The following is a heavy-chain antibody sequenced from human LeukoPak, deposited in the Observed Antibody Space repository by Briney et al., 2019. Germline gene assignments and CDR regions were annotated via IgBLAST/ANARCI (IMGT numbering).Heavy chain of an antibody. CDR3: ATTTHSSGYDSVYYYYYMDV. CDR1: GYSFTSYW. V-gene: IGHV5-51*01. D-gene: IGHD5-12*01. Sequence: GESRKISCKGSGYSFTSYWIGWERQMPGKGLEWMGIIYPGDSDTRYSPSFQGQVTISADKSISTAYLQWSSLKASDTAMYYCATTTHSSGYDSVYYYYYMDVWGKGTTVTVSS. CDR2: IYPGDSDT. J-gene: IGHJ6*03.